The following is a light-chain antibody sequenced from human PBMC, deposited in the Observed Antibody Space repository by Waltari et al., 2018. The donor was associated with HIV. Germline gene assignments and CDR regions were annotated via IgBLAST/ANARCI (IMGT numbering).Light chain of an antibody. J-gene: IGLJ2*01. Sequence: SLLTQPPSVSGAPGPRVTIPCTGSRSHIGAAFDVPVYQQLPGTVPKLLIYGNSNRPSGVPHRFAGSKSGTAASVAITGLQAEDEADYYCQSYDRSLSGYVVFGGGTKLTVL. CDR2: GNS. CDR3: QSYDRSLSGYVV. V-gene: IGLV1-40*01. CDR1: RSHIGAAFD.